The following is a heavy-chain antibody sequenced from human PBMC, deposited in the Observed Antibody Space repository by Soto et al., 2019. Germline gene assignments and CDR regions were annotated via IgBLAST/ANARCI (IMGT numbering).Heavy chain of an antibody. V-gene: IGHV1-18*01. Sequence: GASVKVSCKASGYTFTSYGISWVRQAPGQGLEWMGWISAYNGNTNYAQKLQGRVTMTTDTSTSTAYMELRSLRSDDTAVYYCASDNSLGTTVTTSFDYWGQGTLVTVSS. D-gene: IGHD4-17*01. CDR1: GYTFTSYG. J-gene: IGHJ4*02. CDR2: ISAYNGNT. CDR3: ASDNSLGTTVTTSFDY.